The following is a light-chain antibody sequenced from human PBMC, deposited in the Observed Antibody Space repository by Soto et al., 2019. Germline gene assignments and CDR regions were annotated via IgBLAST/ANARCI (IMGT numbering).Light chain of an antibody. CDR1: QGISNS. J-gene: IGKJ1*01. Sequence: DVQVTKSPSSVSASVGERVTITCRPSQGISNSLAWYQQKPGKVPKLLIHGASTLQSGVPSRFSGSGSGTDFTLTISSLQPEDVATYYCQKYDSAPTFGPGTKVDI. V-gene: IGKV1-27*01. CDR3: QKYDSAPT. CDR2: GAS.